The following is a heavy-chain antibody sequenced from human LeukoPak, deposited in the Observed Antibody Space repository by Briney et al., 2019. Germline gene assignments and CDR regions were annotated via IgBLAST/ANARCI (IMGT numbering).Heavy chain of an antibody. J-gene: IGHJ4*02. Sequence: GGSLRLSCAASGFTFSNYVMTWVRQAPGRGLECVSVISASGSNTDYADSVKGRFTISRDNSKNMVFLQMKSLRAEDTAVYYCAKVVGTGTTPTDYWGQGTLVTVSS. CDR3: AKVVGTGTTPTDY. V-gene: IGHV3-23*01. CDR2: ISASGSNT. D-gene: IGHD1-1*01. CDR1: GFTFSNYV.